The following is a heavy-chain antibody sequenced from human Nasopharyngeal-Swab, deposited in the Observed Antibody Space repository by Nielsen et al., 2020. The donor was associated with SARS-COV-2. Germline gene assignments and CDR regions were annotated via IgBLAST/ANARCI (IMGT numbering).Heavy chain of an antibody. V-gene: IGHV1-18*04. CDR2: VSTINGDT. CDR1: GYIFNSYG. D-gene: IGHD3-22*01. J-gene: IGHJ4*02. CDR3: ARAWYYYDSSGYETEYYFDY. Sequence: ASVKVSCKASGYIFNSYGISWVRQAPGQGLEWMGWVSTINGDTNYAQRFQGRVTMTTDTSTSTAYMELRSLRSDDTAVYYCARAWYYYDSSGYETEYYFDYWGQGTLVTVSS.